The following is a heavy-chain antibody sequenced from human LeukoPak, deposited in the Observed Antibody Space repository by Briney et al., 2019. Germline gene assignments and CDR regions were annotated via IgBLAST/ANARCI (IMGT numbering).Heavy chain of an antibody. D-gene: IGHD5-12*01. CDR2: ISGSGGST. CDR1: GFTFSSYA. J-gene: IGHJ3*02. CDR3: AKEGYSGYDAFDI. V-gene: IGHV3-23*01. Sequence: GGSLRLSCAASGFTFSSYAMSWVRQAPGKGLEWVSAISGSGGSTYYADSVKGRFTISRDNSKNTLFFQMNGLRAEDTAVYYCAKEGYSGYDAFDIWGQGTMVTVSS.